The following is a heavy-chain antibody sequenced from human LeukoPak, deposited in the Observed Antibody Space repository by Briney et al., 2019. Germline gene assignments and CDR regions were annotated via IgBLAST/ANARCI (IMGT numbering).Heavy chain of an antibody. V-gene: IGHV3-11*06. J-gene: IGHJ4*02. D-gene: IGHD6-19*01. CDR2: ISSSSSYI. CDR3: ARDRGQYSSGWYYFDY. CDR1: GFTFSDYY. Sequence: GGSLRLSCAASGFTFSDYYMSWIRQAPGKGLEWVSYISSSSSYIYYADSVKGRFTISRDNAKNSLYLQMNSLRAEDTAVYYCARDRGQYSSGWYYFDYWGQGTLVTVSS.